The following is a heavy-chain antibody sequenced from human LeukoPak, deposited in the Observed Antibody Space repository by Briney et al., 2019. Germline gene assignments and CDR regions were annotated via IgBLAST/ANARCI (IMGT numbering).Heavy chain of an antibody. CDR1: GGSFSGYY. CDR3: AAEFRGGLADAAFDI. CDR2: INHSGST. Sequence: SETLSLTCAVYGGSFSGYYWSWIRQPPGKGLEWIGEINHSGSTNYNPSLKSRVTISVDTSKNQFSLKLSSVTAADTAVYYCAAEFRGGLADAAFDIWGQGAMVTVSS. D-gene: IGHD6-13*01. J-gene: IGHJ3*02. V-gene: IGHV4-34*01.